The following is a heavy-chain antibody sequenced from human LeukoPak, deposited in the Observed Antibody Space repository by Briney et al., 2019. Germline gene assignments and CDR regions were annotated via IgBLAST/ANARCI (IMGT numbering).Heavy chain of an antibody. CDR2: INTNTGNP. V-gene: IGHV7-4-1*02. Sequence: ASVKVSCKASGYTFTSYAMNWVRQAPGQGLEWMGWINTNTGNPTYAQGFTGRFVFSLDTSVSTAYLQISSLKAGDTAVYYCARDCVVVVAARPANWFDPWGQGTLVTVSS. D-gene: IGHD2-15*01. J-gene: IGHJ5*02. CDR3: ARDCVVVVAARPANWFDP. CDR1: GYTFTSYA.